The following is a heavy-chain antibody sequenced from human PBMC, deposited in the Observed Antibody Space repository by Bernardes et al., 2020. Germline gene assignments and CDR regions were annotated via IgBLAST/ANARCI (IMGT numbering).Heavy chain of an antibody. Sequence: VGPLILSCAASGFTFRGSAMHWVRQASGPGLEWVGRIRSKANSYATAYAASVKGRFTISRDDSKNTAYLQMNSLKTEDTAVYYCTREVGWQLDYWGQGTLVTVSS. D-gene: IGHD1-26*01. CDR3: TREVGWQLDY. V-gene: IGHV3-73*01. CDR1: GFTFRGSA. J-gene: IGHJ4*02. CDR2: IRSKANSYAT.